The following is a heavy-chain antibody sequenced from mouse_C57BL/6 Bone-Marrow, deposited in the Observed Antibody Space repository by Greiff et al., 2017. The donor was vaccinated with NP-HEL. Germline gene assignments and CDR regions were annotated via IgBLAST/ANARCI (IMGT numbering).Heavy chain of an antibody. J-gene: IGHJ2*01. Sequence: EVQLQESGGDLVKPGGSLKLSCAASGFTFSSYGLSWVCLTPYKRLEWAATVSSGGSYTYYPDSVKGRFTISRDNAKNTLYLQMSSLKSEDTAMYYCARGGSTGGYWGQGTTLTVSS. D-gene: IGHD1-1*01. CDR2: VSSGGSYT. V-gene: IGHV5-6*01. CDR3: ARGGSTGGY. CDR1: GFTFSSYG.